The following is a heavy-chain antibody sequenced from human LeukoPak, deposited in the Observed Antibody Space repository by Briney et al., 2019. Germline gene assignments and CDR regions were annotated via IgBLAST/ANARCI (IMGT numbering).Heavy chain of an antibody. Sequence: SETLSLTCSVSGGSISSYYWSWIRQPPGKGLEWIGYIYYSGSTNYNPSLKSRVTISVDTSKNQFSLRLSSVTAADMAVYYCARNGDGEDYHYMDVWGKGTTVTISS. CDR1: GGSISSYY. V-gene: IGHV4-59*01. CDR2: IYYSGST. CDR3: ARNGDGEDYHYMDV. J-gene: IGHJ6*03. D-gene: IGHD3-10*01.